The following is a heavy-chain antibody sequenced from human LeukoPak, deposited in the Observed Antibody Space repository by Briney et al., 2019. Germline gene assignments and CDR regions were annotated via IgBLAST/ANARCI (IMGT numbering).Heavy chain of an antibody. CDR3: ATAGITGTNWFDP. V-gene: IGHV3-30*11. Sequence: GSLRLSCAASGFTFSSYAMHWVRQAPGKGLEWVAVISYDGSNKYYADSVKGRFTISRDNSKNTLYLQMNSLRAEDTAVYYCATAGITGTNWFDPWGQGTLVTVSS. J-gene: IGHJ5*02. CDR1: GFTFSSYA. CDR2: ISYDGSNK. D-gene: IGHD1/OR15-1a*01.